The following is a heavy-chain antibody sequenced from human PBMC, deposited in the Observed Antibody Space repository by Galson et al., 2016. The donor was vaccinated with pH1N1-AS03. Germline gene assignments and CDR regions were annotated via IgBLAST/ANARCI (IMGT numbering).Heavy chain of an antibody. V-gene: IGHV3-9*01. J-gene: IGHJ4*02. D-gene: IGHD6-19*01. CDR2: LHSTRGTI. Sequence: SLRLSCAASRFTFDDYAMHWVRQGPGKGLEWVSGLHSTRGTIGYANFLRGRFTISKDNAQNSLYLQMNSLRDEDAALYYCVLPPKYGSAWYPFEYWGQGTLVTVSS. CDR3: VLPPKYGSAWYPFEY. CDR1: RFTFDDYA.